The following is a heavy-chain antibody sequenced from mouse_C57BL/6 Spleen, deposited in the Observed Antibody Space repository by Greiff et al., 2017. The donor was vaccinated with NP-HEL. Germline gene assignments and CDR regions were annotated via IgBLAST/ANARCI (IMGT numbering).Heavy chain of an antibody. CDR2: ISYDGSN. D-gene: IGHD2-4*01. V-gene: IGHV3-6*01. CDR3: ARYDYDSSFAY. J-gene: IGHJ3*01. Sequence: EVKLQESGPGLVKPSQSLSLTCSVTGYSITSGYYWNWIRQFPGNKLEWMGYISYDGSNNYNPSLKNRISITRDTSKNQFFLKLNSVTTEDTATYYCARYDYDSSFAYWGQGTLVTVSA. CDR1: GYSITSGYY.